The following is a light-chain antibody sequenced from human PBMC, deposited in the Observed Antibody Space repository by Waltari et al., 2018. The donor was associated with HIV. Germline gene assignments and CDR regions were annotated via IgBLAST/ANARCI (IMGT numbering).Light chain of an antibody. CDR3: QQRSNWPPYT. J-gene: IGKJ2*01. CDR2: DAS. Sequence: EIVLTQSPATLSLSPGESATLSCRASPSVSSYLAWYQQKPGQAPRLRIYDASNRATGIPARFSGSGSGTDFTLTISSLEPEDFAVYYCQQRSNWPPYTFGQGTKLEIK. CDR1: PSVSSY. V-gene: IGKV3-11*01.